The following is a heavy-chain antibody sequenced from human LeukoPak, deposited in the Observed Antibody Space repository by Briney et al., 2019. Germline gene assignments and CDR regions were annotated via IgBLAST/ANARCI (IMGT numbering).Heavy chain of an antibody. CDR2: IRYDGSNT. CDR3: GKDQSSGWSSYIDY. J-gene: IGHJ4*02. CDR1: GFTFSSYG. D-gene: IGHD6-19*01. Sequence: GGSLRLSCAASGFTFSSYGMHWVRQAPGKGLEWVAFIRYDGSNTYYADSVNGRFTISRDNSKNTLYLQMNSLRAEDTAVYYCGKDQSSGWSSYIDYWGQGTLVSVSS. V-gene: IGHV3-30*02.